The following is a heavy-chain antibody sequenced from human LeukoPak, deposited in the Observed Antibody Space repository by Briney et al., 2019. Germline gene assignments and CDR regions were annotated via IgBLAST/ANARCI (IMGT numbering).Heavy chain of an antibody. J-gene: IGHJ4*02. CDR2: IYYSGST. CDR3: ARVDVVVTQYFDY. D-gene: IGHD3-22*01. CDR1: GGSISSGGYY. V-gene: IGHV4-31*03. Sequence: SETLSLTCTVSGGSISSGGYYWSWIRQHPGKGLEWIGYIYYSGSTYYHPSLKSRVTISVDTSQKQFSLKLSSVTAADTAVYCCARVDVVVTQYFDYWGQGTLVTVSS.